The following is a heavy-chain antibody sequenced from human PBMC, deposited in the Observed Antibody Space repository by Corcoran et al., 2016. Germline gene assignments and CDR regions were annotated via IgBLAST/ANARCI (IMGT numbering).Heavy chain of an antibody. V-gene: IGHV4-38-2*02. CDR1: GYSISSGYY. J-gene: IGHJ4*02. D-gene: IGHD5-12*01. Sequence: QVQLQESGPGLVKPSETLSLTCTVSGYSISSGYYWGWIRQPPGKGLEWIGSIYHSGSTYYNPSLKSRVTISVDTSKNQFSLKRSSVNAADTAVYYCARDRRGQWLPTSYFDYWGQGTLVTVSS. CDR3: ARDRRGQWLPTSYFDY. CDR2: IYHSGST.